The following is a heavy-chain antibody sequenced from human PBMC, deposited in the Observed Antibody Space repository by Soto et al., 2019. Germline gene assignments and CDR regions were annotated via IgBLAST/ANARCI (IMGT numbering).Heavy chain of an antibody. D-gene: IGHD1-1*01. Sequence: QVQLQESGPGLLKPSGTLSLTCTVSGDSMSSSNWWNWVRQPPGKGLEWIGEAHHSGRTNYNPSLKSRVTISVDRSQNLFSLKLASVTAADTAVYYCVRSGATALDYWGQGTLVTVSS. CDR2: AHHSGRT. J-gene: IGHJ4*02. CDR3: VRSGATALDY. CDR1: GDSMSSSNW. V-gene: IGHV4-4*02.